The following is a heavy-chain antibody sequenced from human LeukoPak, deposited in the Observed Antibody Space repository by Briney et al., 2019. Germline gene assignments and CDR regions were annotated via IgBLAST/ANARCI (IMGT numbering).Heavy chain of an antibody. CDR2: ISYDGSNK. V-gene: IGHV3-30-3*01. Sequence: GGSLRLSCAASGFTFSSYAMHWVRQAPGKGLEWVAVISYDGSNKYYADSVKGRFTISRDNSKNTLYLQMNSLRAEDTAVYYCARGTIVVPAAMGRRRADNYYFDYWGQGTLVTVSS. J-gene: IGHJ4*02. D-gene: IGHD2-2*01. CDR1: GFTFSSYA. CDR3: ARGTIVVPAAMGRRRADNYYFDY.